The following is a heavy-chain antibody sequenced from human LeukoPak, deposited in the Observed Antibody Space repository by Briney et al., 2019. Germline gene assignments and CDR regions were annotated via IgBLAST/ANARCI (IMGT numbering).Heavy chain of an antibody. D-gene: IGHD3-3*01. V-gene: IGHV4-59*01. CDR3: ARSENYDFWSGYYIGH. Sequence: SETLSLTCSVSGDSIRRYYWSWIRQPPGKGLEWIGYSYYSGSTNYNPSLKSRVTISLDTSKNQFSLKLSSVTAADTAVYYCARSENYDFWSGYYIGHWGQGTLVTVSS. CDR1: GDSIRRYY. CDR2: SYYSGST. J-gene: IGHJ4*02.